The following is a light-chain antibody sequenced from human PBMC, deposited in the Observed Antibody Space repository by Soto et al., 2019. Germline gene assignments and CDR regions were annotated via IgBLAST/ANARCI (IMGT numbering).Light chain of an antibody. CDR3: CSYAGSFVV. J-gene: IGLJ2*01. Sequence: QSVLTQPRSVSGSPGQSVTISCTGTSSDVGGYNYVSWYQQHPGKVPKVIIYDVTMRPSGVPDRFSGSKSGNTASLTISGLQAEDEADYYCCSYAGSFVVFGGGTKVTVL. V-gene: IGLV2-11*01. CDR1: SSDVGGYNY. CDR2: DVT.